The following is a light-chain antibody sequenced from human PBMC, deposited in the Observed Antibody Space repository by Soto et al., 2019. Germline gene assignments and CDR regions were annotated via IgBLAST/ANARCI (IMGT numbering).Light chain of an antibody. CDR1: QGISTY. Sequence: DIQMTQSPSSLSESAGDRVTITCRASQGISTYLNWYQQKPGKAPKLLIYTASSLQSGVPSRFSGSGSETDFTLTISSLQPEDFATYSCQQSYSTTWTLGQGTKVDIK. J-gene: IGKJ1*01. V-gene: IGKV1-39*01. CDR2: TAS. CDR3: QQSYSTTWT.